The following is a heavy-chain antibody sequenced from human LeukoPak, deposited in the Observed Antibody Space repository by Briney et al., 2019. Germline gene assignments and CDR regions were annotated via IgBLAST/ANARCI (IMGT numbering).Heavy chain of an antibody. J-gene: IGHJ6*02. Sequence: ASVEVSCKASGYTFTNYYIHWVRQAPGQGLEWMGIINPSGGSTTYAQKFQGRVTMTRDTSTTTVYMELSSLRSEDTAVYYCARDGGTTLRFLEWSSYGMDVWGQGTTVTVSS. V-gene: IGHV1-46*01. D-gene: IGHD3-3*01. CDR2: INPSGGST. CDR1: GYTFTNYY. CDR3: ARDGGTTLRFLEWSSYGMDV.